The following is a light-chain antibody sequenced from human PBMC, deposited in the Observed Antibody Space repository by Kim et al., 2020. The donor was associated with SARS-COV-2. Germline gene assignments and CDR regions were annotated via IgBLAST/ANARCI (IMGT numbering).Light chain of an antibody. Sequence: QSALTQPASVSGSPGQSITISCTGTSSDVGSYNLVSWYQQHPGKAPKLMIYEVSKRPSGVSNRFSGSKSGNTASLTISGLQAEDEADYYCCSCAGSSVYVFGTGTKVTVL. J-gene: IGLJ1*01. CDR3: CSCAGSSVYV. CDR2: EVS. V-gene: IGLV2-23*02. CDR1: SSDVGSYNL.